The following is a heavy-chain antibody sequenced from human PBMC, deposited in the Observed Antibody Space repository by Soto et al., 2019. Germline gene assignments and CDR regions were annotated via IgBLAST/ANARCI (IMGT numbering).Heavy chain of an antibody. D-gene: IGHD2-2*01. V-gene: IGHV1-69*13. Sequence: ASVKVSCKASGGTFSSYAISWVRQAPGQGLEWMGGIIPIFGTANYAQKFQGRVTITADESTSTAYMELSSLRSEDTAVYYCASAWDCSSTSCYGYLYYYGMDVWGQGTTVTVSS. CDR2: IIPIFGTA. CDR3: ASAWDCSSTSCYGYLYYYGMDV. CDR1: GGTFSSYA. J-gene: IGHJ6*02.